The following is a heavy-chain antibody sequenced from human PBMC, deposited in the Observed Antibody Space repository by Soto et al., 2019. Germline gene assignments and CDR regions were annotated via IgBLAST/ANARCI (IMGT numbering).Heavy chain of an antibody. V-gene: IGHV3-9*01. J-gene: IGHJ6*03. CDR1: GFTFDDYA. CDR2: ISWNSGSI. CDR3: AKDLTVVGVRGVGYMDV. D-gene: IGHD3-10*01. Sequence: GGSLRLSCAASGFTFDDYAMHWVRQAPGKGLEWVSGISWNSGSIGYADSVKGRFTISRDNAKNSLYLQMNSLRAEDTALYYCAKDLTVVGVRGVGYMDVWGKGTTVTVSS.